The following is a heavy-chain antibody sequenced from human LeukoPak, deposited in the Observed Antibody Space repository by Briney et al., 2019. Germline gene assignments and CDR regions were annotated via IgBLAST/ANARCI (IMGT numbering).Heavy chain of an antibody. J-gene: IGHJ3*01. CDR2: IWHDGRHK. CDR3: ARGWGSNVYASAFDV. CDR1: GFTFSSYS. Sequence: GGSLRLSCAASGFTFSSYSMNWIRQAPGKGLEWVTVIWHDGRHKDYADTVKGRFTISRDNSKSTLYLQMNDLRAEDTAVYYCARGWGSNVYASAFDVWGQGTMVTVSS. D-gene: IGHD3-16*01. V-gene: IGHV3-33*08.